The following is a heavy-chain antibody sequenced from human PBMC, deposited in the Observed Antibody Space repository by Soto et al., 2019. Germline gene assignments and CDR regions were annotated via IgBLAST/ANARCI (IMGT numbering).Heavy chain of an antibody. D-gene: IGHD3-3*01. V-gene: IGHV3-33*01. Sequence: PGGSLRLSCAASEFTFSSYGMHWVRQAPGKGLEWVAVIWYDGSNKYYADSVKGRFTISRDNSKNTLYLQMNSLRAEDTAVYYCARAEYYDFWSGYGGLDYWGQGTLVTVSS. CDR1: EFTFSSYG. CDR2: IWYDGSNK. CDR3: ARAEYYDFWSGYGGLDY. J-gene: IGHJ4*02.